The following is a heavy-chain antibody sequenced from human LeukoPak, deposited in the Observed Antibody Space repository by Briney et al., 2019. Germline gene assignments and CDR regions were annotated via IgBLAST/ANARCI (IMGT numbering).Heavy chain of an antibody. V-gene: IGHV4-59*01. CDR2: IYYSGST. Sequence: SETLSLTCTVSGGSISSYYWSWIRQPPGKGLEWIGYIYYSGSTNYNPSLKSRVTISVDTSKNQFSLKLSSVTAADTAVYYCARWRFPARYYGSGSYHGFFDYWGQGTLVTVSS. D-gene: IGHD3-10*01. J-gene: IGHJ4*02. CDR1: GGSISSYY. CDR3: ARWRFPARYYGSGSYHGFFDY.